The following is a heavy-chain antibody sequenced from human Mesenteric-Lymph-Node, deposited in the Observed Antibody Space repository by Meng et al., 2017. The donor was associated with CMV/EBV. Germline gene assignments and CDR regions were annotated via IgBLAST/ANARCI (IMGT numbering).Heavy chain of an antibody. CDR3: ASPGTYQLLYNSYAFDI. CDR2: INHSGST. J-gene: IGHJ3*02. Sequence: SKTLSLTCAVYGGSFSGYYWSWIRQPPGKGLEWIGEINHSGSTNYNPSLKSRVTISVDTSKNQFSLKLSSVTAADTAVYYCASPGTYQLLYNSYAFDIWGQGTMVTVSS. V-gene: IGHV4-34*01. CDR1: GGSFSGYY. D-gene: IGHD2-2*02.